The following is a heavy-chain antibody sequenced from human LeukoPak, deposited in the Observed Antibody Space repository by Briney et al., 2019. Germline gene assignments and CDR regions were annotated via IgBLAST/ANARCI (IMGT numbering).Heavy chain of an antibody. CDR3: ARVIGGRGAFDI. Sequence: ASVKLSCTASGYSFTDFCMHWVRQPPGQGLEWMGCISANNGNTYYAQKFKGRFTLPTDTSKNTPYMEQRSRISGDTAVDYCARVIGGRGAFDIWGQGRMVTVSS. CDR2: ISANNGNT. CDR1: GYSFTDFC. V-gene: IGHV1-18*01. D-gene: IGHD3-16*02. J-gene: IGHJ3*02.